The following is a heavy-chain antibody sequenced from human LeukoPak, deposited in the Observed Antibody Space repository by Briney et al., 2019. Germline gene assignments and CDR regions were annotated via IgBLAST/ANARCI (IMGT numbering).Heavy chain of an antibody. CDR3: ARDGTKLAWFGELRITRYYYYYMDV. D-gene: IGHD3-10*01. V-gene: IGHV1-18*01. J-gene: IGHJ6*03. Sequence: ASVKVSCKASGYTFTRYGISWVRQAPGQGLEWMGWISAENGNTNYAQKLQGRVIMTTDTSTSTAYMERRSLRSDDTAVYYCARDGTKLAWFGELRITRYYYYYMDVWGKGTTVTISS. CDR1: GYTFTRYG. CDR2: ISAENGNT.